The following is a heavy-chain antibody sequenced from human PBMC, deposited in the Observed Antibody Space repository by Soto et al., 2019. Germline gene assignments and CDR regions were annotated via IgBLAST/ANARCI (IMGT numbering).Heavy chain of an antibody. Sequence: GASVKVSCKASGYTFIGYYMHWVRQAPGQGLEWMGWINPNNGDTNYEQKFQGRVTMTRDTSISTAYMELSSLSSDDTAVYYCAXFYSSSRGEYYYYGMDVWGQGTTVTVSS. J-gene: IGHJ6*02. V-gene: IGHV1-2*02. CDR2: INPNNGDT. CDR3: AXFYSSSRGEYYYYGMDV. D-gene: IGHD6-13*01. CDR1: GYTFIGYY.